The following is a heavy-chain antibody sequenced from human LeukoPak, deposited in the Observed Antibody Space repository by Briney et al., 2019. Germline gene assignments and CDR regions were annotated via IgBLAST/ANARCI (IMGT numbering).Heavy chain of an antibody. Sequence: GESLKISCKGSGYSFTSYWIGWVRQMPGKGLEWMGIIYPGDSDTRYSPSFQGQVTISADKSISTAYLQWSSLKASDTAMYYCARATAMVRGVAIPRWFDPWGRGPWSPSPQ. D-gene: IGHD3-10*01. V-gene: IGHV5-51*01. CDR3: ARATAMVRGVAIPRWFDP. J-gene: IGHJ5*02. CDR2: IYPGDSDT. CDR1: GYSFTSYW.